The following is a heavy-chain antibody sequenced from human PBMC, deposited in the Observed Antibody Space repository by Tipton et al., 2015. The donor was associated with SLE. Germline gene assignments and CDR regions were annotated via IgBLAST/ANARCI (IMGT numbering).Heavy chain of an antibody. D-gene: IGHD3-3*01. CDR3: ARGITIFDY. CDR2: INHSGST. J-gene: IGHJ4*02. V-gene: IGHV4-39*07. Sequence: TLSLTCTVSGGSISSSSYYWSWIRQPPGKGLEWIGEINHSGSTNYNPSLKSRVTISVDTSKNQFSLKPSSVTAADTAVYYCARGITIFDYWGQGTLVTVSS. CDR1: GGSISSSSYY.